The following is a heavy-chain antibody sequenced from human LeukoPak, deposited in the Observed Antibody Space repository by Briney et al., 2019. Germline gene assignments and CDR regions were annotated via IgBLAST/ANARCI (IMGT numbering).Heavy chain of an antibody. CDR1: RFIFSSYW. D-gene: IGHD4-17*01. J-gene: IGHJ3*02. CDR3: ERDFYGDYALSAFDI. V-gene: IGHV3-7*01. CDR2: IKQDGSEK. Sequence: GGSLRLSCVASRFIFSSYWMSWVRQAPGKGLEWVANIKQDGSEKYYVDSVKGRFTISRENAKNSLYLQMSSLRAEDTAVYYCERDFYGDYALSAFDIRGQGTMVTVSS.